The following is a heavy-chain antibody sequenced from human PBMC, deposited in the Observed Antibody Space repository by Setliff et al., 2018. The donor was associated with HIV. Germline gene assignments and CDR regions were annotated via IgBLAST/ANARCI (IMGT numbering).Heavy chain of an antibody. CDR3: ARVPNWGEAPFAFDV. Sequence: ASVKVSCKASGYSFTKYEINWVRQAPGQGLEWLGWVSPSIGNSDFAQKFRGRISLTTDTSIRTAYMELRGLKSDDTAVYFCARVPNWGEAPFAFDVWGLGTMVTVSS. V-gene: IGHV1-8*01. CDR1: GYSFTKYE. J-gene: IGHJ3*01. D-gene: IGHD7-27*01. CDR2: VSPSIGNS.